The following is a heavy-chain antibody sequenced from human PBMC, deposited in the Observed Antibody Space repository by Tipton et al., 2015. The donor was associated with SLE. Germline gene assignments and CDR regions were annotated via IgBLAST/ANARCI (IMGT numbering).Heavy chain of an antibody. CDR3: AATDGGYSSGWLFDY. V-gene: IGHV5-51*01. J-gene: IGHJ4*02. Sequence: PSFQGQVTISADKSINTAYLQWGSLKASDTAMYYCAATDGGYSSGWLFDYWGQGTLVTVSS. D-gene: IGHD6-19*01.